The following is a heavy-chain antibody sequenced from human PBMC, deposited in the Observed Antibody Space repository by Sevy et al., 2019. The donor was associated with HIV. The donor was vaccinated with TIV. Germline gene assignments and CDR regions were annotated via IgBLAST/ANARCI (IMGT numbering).Heavy chain of an antibody. J-gene: IGHJ4*02. CDR2: IRSKDYGGAT. D-gene: IGHD3-22*01. V-gene: IGHV3-49*03. CDR3: TRGYYYDSSGYSDY. Sequence: GGSLRLSCTGSGFTFGDYAMSWFRQAPGMGLEWVGFIRSKDYGGATEYAALVKCRFTISRDDSKSIADLQMNSLKTEDTAVYYCTRGYYYDSSGYSDYWGQGTLVTVSS. CDR1: GFTFGDYA.